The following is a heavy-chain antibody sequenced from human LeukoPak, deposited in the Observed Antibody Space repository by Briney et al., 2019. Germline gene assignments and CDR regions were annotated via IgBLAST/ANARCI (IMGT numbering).Heavy chain of an antibody. CDR3: ARESGYDFFDY. D-gene: IGHD5-12*01. J-gene: IGHJ4*02. CDR2: IYYSGST. CDR1: GGSISSYY. V-gene: IGHV4-59*01. Sequence: SETLSLTCTVSGGSISSYYWSWIRQPPGKGLEWIGYIYYSGSTNYNPSLKSRVTISVDTSKNQFSLKLSSVTAADTAVYYCARESGYDFFDYWGQGTLVTVSS.